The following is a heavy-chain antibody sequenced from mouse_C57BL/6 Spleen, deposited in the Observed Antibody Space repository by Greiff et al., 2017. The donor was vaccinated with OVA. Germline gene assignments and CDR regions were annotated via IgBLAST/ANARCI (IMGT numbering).Heavy chain of an antibody. D-gene: IGHD1-1*01. CDR1: GFTFSSYG. Sequence: DVMLVESGGDLVKPGGSLKLSCAASGFTFSSYGMSWVRQTPDKRLEWVATISSGGSYTYYPDSVKGRFTISRDNAKNTLYLQMSSLKSEDTAMYYCARGITTVVATNWYFDVWGTGTTVTVSS. CDR3: ARGITTVVATNWYFDV. V-gene: IGHV5-6*02. J-gene: IGHJ1*03. CDR2: ISSGGSYT.